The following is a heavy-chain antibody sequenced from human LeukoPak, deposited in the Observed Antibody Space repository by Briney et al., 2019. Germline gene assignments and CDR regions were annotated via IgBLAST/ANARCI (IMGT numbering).Heavy chain of an antibody. V-gene: IGHV3-21*01. D-gene: IGHD6-13*01. J-gene: IGHJ4*02. Sequence: PGGSLRLSCAASGFSFSTYSMNWVRQAPGQELEWVSSIISRSDYIYYADSVKGRFTISRDNAKNSLYLQMNSLRAEDTAVYYCARDSSWYDYWGQGTLVTVSS. CDR1: GFSFSTYS. CDR2: IISRSDYI. CDR3: ARDSSWYDY.